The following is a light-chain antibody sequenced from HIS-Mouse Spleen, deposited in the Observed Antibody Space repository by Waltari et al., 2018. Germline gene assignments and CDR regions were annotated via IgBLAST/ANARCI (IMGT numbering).Light chain of an antibody. V-gene: IGLV9-49*01. CDR1: SGYSNYK. CDR3: GADHGSGSNFVWV. J-gene: IGLJ3*02. Sequence: QPVLTQPPSASASLGASVPLTCTLSSGYSNYKVDWYQQRPGKGPRFVMRVGTGGIVGAKGDGIADRFSVLGSGRNRYLTIKNIQEEDESDYHCGADHGSGSNFVWVFGGGTKLTVL. CDR2: VGTGGIVG.